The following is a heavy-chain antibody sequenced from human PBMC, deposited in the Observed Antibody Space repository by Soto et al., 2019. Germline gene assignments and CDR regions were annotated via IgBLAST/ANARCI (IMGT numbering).Heavy chain of an antibody. Sequence: GSLRLSCTASGFIVSDTYVNWVRQAPGKGLEWVSVISNRGDTHYADSVRGRFSLSRDISDNTLHLQMNNLRVEGTAVYYCAREPRYCRGGSCSITGDAYDIWGQGTMVTVSS. V-gene: IGHV3-66*01. CDR2: ISNRGDT. CDR1: GFIVSDTY. D-gene: IGHD2-15*01. CDR3: AREPRYCRGGSCSITGDAYDI. J-gene: IGHJ3*02.